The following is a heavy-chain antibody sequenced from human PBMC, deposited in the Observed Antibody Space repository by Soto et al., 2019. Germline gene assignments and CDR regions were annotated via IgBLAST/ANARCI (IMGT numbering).Heavy chain of an antibody. CDR1: GGTFSSYT. J-gene: IGHJ6*03. D-gene: IGHD3-3*01. CDR3: ARGFLEWLSPNYYYYYYMDV. Sequence: ASVKVSCKASGGTFSSYTISWVRQAPGQGLEWMGRIIPILGIANYAQKFQGRVTITADKSTSTAYMELSSLRSEDTAVYYCARGFLEWLSPNYYYYYYMDVWGKGTTVTVSS. CDR2: IIPILGIA. V-gene: IGHV1-69*02.